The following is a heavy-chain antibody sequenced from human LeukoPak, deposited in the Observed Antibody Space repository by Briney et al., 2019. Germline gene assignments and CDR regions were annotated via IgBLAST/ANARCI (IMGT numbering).Heavy chain of an antibody. Sequence: GGSLRLSCTSSGFTFGDYAINWVRQAPGKGLEWVGFIRSEAYGGTPEYAASVKGRFTISRDDSKTFAYLQMNSLKTEDTAVYYCTRTGTQLWGYLDYWGQGTLVTVSS. CDR2: IRSEAYGGTP. V-gene: IGHV3-49*04. CDR1: GFTFGDYA. CDR3: TRTGTQLWGYLDY. D-gene: IGHD5-18*01. J-gene: IGHJ4*02.